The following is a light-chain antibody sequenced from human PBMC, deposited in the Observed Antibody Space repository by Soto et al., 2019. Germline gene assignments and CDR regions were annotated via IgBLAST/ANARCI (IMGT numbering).Light chain of an antibody. CDR1: QSVSNW. V-gene: IGKV3-11*01. CDR2: DAS. CDR3: QQRNNCPLT. J-gene: IGKJ4*01. Sequence: EIELTQSPSTLSASLGERVTLSCLASQSVSNWLAWYQHKPGQAPRLLIYDASSMATGIPSRFSGSGSGTDFTLTISSLQPEDFASYYCQQRNNCPLTFGGGTKVDIK.